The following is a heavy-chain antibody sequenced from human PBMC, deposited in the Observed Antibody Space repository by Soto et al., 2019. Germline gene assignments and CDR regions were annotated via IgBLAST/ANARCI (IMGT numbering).Heavy chain of an antibody. V-gene: IGHV1-3*01. CDR1: GYTFTSYA. J-gene: IGHJ6*03. CDR3: ARDRPAIRRNCSSTSCYESYYYYMDV. CDR2: INAGNGNT. D-gene: IGHD2-2*01. Sequence: ASVKVSCKASGYTFTSYAMHWVRQAPGQRLEWMGWINAGNGNTKYSQKFQGRVTITRDTSASTAYMELSSLRSEDTAVYYCARDRPAIRRNCSSTSCYESYYYYMDVWGKGTTVTVSS.